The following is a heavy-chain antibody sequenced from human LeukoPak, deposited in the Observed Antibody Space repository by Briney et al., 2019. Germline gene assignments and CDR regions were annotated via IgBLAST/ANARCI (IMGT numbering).Heavy chain of an antibody. D-gene: IGHD3-10*01. CDR1: GYPFSAHF. V-gene: IGHV7-4-1*02. J-gene: IGHJ4*02. Sequence: ASVKVSCKASGYPFSAHFLNWVRQAPGQGLEWMGNIDTTTGNPRYAQDFTGRFVFSLDTSVSTAYLQITSLRADDTAAYYCVRGTPTPGMDYWGQGTQVTVSS. CDR3: VRGTPTPGMDY. CDR2: IDTTTGNP.